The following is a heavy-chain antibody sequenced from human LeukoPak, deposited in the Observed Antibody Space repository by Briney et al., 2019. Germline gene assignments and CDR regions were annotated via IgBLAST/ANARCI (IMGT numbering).Heavy chain of an antibody. J-gene: IGHJ4*02. V-gene: IGHV3-66*01. CDR1: GFTVSSNY. Sequence: PGGSLRLSCAASGFTVSSNYMSWVRQAPGKGLEWVSVIYSGGSTYYPDSVKGRFTISRDNSKNTLYLQMNSLRAEDTAVYYCARDSWGIAVAPTGYFDYWGQGTLVTVSS. D-gene: IGHD6-19*01. CDR3: ARDSWGIAVAPTGYFDY. CDR2: IYSGGST.